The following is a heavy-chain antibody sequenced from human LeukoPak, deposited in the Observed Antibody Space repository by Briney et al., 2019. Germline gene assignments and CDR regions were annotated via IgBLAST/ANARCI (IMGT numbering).Heavy chain of an antibody. V-gene: IGHV3-30*02. J-gene: IGHJ4*02. CDR1: GFTFSSYG. D-gene: IGHD3-10*01. CDR3: AKDLRFGELLATFDY. CDR2: IRYDGSNK. Sequence: GGSLRLSCAASGFTFSSYGMHWVRQAPGKGLEWVAFIRYDGSNKYYADSVKGRFTISRDNSKNTLYLQMNSLRAEDTAVYYCAKDLRFGELLATFDYWGQGTLVTVSS.